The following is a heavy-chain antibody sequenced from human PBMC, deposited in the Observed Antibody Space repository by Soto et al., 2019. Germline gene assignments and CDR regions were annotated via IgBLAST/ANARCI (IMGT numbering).Heavy chain of an antibody. J-gene: IGHJ4*02. CDR1: GFSFNTYE. CDR2: ISTNGSTI. CDR3: VYGGGCEY. D-gene: IGHD1-26*01. V-gene: IGHV3-48*03. Sequence: EVQLVESGGGLVQPGGSLRLSCAASGFSFNTYEMNWVRQAPGKGLEWVSYISTNGSTIYYADSVKGRFTISRDNAKNSLYLQMTSLRAEDSAVDYWVYGGGCEYCGQGTQVTVSA.